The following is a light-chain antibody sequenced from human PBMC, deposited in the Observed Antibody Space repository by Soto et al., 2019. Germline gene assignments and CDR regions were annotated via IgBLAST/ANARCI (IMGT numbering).Light chain of an antibody. J-gene: IGKJ5*01. Sequence: VMTLSPASQSKSPGERATLSCRASQSVSGNLAWYQQKPGQAPRLLIYDTSSRATAIPARFSGSGSGTEFTLTISSLQSEDFAVYYCQQYSKWPTFGQGTRLEIK. CDR3: QQYSKWPT. V-gene: IGKV3-15*01. CDR1: QSVSGN. CDR2: DTS.